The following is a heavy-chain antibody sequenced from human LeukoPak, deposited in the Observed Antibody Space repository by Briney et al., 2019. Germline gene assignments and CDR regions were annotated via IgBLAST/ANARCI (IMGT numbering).Heavy chain of an antibody. CDR3: ARDLYDYVWGSYPLWYFDY. V-gene: IGHV3-21*01. CDR1: QFTFSSYS. CDR2: ISSSSSYI. Sequence: PGGSLRLSCAAPQFTFSSYSMNWVRQAPGKGLEWVSSISSSSSYIYYADSVKGRFTISRDNAKNSLYLQMNSLRAEDTAVYYCARDLYDYVWGSYPLWYFDYWGQGTLVTVSS. J-gene: IGHJ4*02. D-gene: IGHD3-16*02.